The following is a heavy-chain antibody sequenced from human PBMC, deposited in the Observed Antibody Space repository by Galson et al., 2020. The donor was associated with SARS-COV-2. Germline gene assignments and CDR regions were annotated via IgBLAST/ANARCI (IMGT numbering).Heavy chain of an antibody. CDR3: ARYQLLFPGDY. D-gene: IGHD1-7*01. CDR2: IHFSGNT. Sequence: ASETLSLTCAVSNYSISSHVYWGWVRQSPGRGLEWIGNIHFSGNTHYNPSLKRRVTISVDTSKNQSSLKLTSVTAADTAVCYCARYQLLFPGDYWGRGALVSGSS. CDR1: NYSISSHVY. J-gene: IGHJ4*02. V-gene: IGHV4-38-2*01.